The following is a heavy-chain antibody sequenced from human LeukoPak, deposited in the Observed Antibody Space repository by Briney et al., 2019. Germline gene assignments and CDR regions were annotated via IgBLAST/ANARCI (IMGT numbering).Heavy chain of an antibody. V-gene: IGHV3-64*01. CDR1: GFTFSSYA. J-gene: IGHJ4*02. D-gene: IGHD6-13*01. CDR2: ISSNGGST. Sequence: GGSLRLSCAASGFTFSSYAMHWVRQAPGKGLEYVSAISSNGGSTYYANSVKGRFTISRDNSKNTLYLQMGSLRAEDMAVYYCANSAAVGTFYWGQGTLVTVSS. CDR3: ANSAAVGTFY.